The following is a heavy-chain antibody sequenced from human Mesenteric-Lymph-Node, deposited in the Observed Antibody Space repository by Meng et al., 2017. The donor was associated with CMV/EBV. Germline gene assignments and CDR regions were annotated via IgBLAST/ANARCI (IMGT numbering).Heavy chain of an antibody. CDR2: ISYDGSNK. Sequence: GESLKISCAASGFTFSSYAMHWVRQAPGKGLEWVAVISYDGSNKYYADSVKGRFTISRDNSKNTLYLQMNSLRAEDTAVYYCARERMVGAVWEAPHWGQGTLVTVSS. CDR1: GFTFSSYA. CDR3: ARERMVGAVWEAPH. J-gene: IGHJ4*02. D-gene: IGHD2-15*01. V-gene: IGHV3-30*04.